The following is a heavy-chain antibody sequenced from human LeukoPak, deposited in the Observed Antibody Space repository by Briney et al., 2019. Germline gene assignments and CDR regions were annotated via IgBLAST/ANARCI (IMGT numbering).Heavy chain of an antibody. Sequence: ASVKVSCTASGDILNNYHIHWVRQAHGQGLEWMGIIKHSGGSTTYAQKFQGRLTMTRDTSTGTVNMELSSLTSEDTAVYYCARDFSWSVDYWGQGALVTVSS. D-gene: IGHD6-13*01. CDR1: GDILNNYH. J-gene: IGHJ4*02. V-gene: IGHV1-46*02. CDR3: ARDFSWSVDY. CDR2: IKHSGGST.